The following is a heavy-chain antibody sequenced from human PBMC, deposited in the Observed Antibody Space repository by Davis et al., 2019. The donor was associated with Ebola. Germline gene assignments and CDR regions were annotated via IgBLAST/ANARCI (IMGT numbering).Heavy chain of an antibody. CDR2: ISYDGSNK. Sequence: SLIPHRAASGLPFSSYPMHSVRQAPGKGLEWVAVISYDGSNKYYADSVKGRFTISRDNSKNTLYLQMNSLRAEDTAVYYCATDRNWDFDYWGQGTLVTVSS. D-gene: IGHD7-27*01. J-gene: IGHJ4*02. CDR1: GLPFSSYP. V-gene: IGHV3-30*04. CDR3: ATDRNWDFDY.